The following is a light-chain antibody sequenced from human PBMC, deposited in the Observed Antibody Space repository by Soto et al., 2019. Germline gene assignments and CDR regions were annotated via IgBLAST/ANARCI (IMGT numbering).Light chain of an antibody. J-gene: IGLJ1*01. V-gene: IGLV4-60*03. CDR2: LEGSGSY. CDR3: ETWDSNTLYV. Sequence: QSVLTQSCSASASLGSSVKLTCTLSSGHSSYIIAWHQQQPGKAPRYLMKLEGSGSYNKGSGVPDRFSGSSSGADRYLTISNLQSEDEADYYCETWDSNTLYVFGTGTKVTVL. CDR1: SGHSSYI.